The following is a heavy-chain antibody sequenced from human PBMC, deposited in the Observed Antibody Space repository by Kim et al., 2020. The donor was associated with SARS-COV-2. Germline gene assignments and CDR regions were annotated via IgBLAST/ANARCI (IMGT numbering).Heavy chain of an antibody. CDR1: GFTFTSSA. CDR3: AAVDGSGLRAFDI. CDR2: IVVGSGNT. V-gene: IGHV1-58*01. J-gene: IGHJ3*02. Sequence: SVKVSCKASGFTFTSSAVQWVRQARGQRLEWIGWIVVGSGNTNYAQKFQERVTITRDMSTSTAYIELSSLRSEDTAVYYCAAVDGSGLRAFDIWGQGTMVTVSS. D-gene: IGHD3-10*01.